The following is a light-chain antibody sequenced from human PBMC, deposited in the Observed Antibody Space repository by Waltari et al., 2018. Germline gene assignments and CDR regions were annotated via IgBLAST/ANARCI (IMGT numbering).Light chain of an antibody. CDR1: QSVSRT. V-gene: IGKV3-20*01. CDR2: GAS. Sequence: EIVLTQSPGTLSLSPGERATLSCRASQSVSRTLAWYQQKPGQAPKLLIYGASIRATGIPDRFTGSGSGTDFSLTISSLEPDDFAIYFCQHYVRLPATFGQGTKVEIK. CDR3: QHYVRLPAT. J-gene: IGKJ1*01.